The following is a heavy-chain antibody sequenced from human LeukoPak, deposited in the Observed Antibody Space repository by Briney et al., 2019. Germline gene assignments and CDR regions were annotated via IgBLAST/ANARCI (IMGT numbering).Heavy chain of an antibody. D-gene: IGHD3-22*01. CDR2: ISGNGGST. J-gene: IGHJ4*02. Sequence: GGSLRLSCAASGFTFSSYAMSWVRQAPGKGLEWVSAISGNGGSTYYADSVKGRFTISRDNSKNTLYLQMNSLRAEDTAVYYCAKAPHYYDSSGYYYYWGQGTLVTVSS. CDR3: AKAPHYYDSSGYYYY. V-gene: IGHV3-23*01. CDR1: GFTFSSYA.